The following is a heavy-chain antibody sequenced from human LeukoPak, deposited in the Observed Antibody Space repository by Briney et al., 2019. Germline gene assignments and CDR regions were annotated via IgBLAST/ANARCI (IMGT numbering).Heavy chain of an antibody. CDR1: VYTFTTYY. CDR3: ARVTGDLAFDI. J-gene: IGHJ3*02. V-gene: IGHV1-46*01. CDR2: INPSGGNT. D-gene: IGHD7-27*01. Sequence: ASLKVSCKASVYTFTTYYMHWVRQAPGQGLEWMGGINPSGGNTSYGQKFQGRVTMTRDTSTSTVYMELSSLRSEDTAVHYRARVTGDLAFDIWGQGTMVTVSS.